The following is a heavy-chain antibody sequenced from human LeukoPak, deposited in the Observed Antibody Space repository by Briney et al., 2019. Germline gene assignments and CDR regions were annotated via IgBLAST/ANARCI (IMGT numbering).Heavy chain of an antibody. CDR2: ISSLSGTI. Sequence: GGSLRLSCAASGFDFRSYSMNWVRQAPGKGLEWVSYISSLSGTIDYADSVKGRFTISRDNAKNSLYVQMNSLRAEDTAVYHCAKEIYYDSTGPQYWGQGTLVTVSS. D-gene: IGHD3-22*01. V-gene: IGHV3-48*04. CDR3: AKEIYYDSTGPQY. CDR1: GFDFRSYS. J-gene: IGHJ4*02.